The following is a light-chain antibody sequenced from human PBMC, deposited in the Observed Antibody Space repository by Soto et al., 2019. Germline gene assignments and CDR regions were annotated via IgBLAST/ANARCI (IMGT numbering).Light chain of an antibody. J-gene: IGLJ3*02. CDR1: SSDVGGYNY. Sequence: QSALTQPASVSGSPGQSITISCTGTSSDVGGYNYVSWYQQHPGKVPKLMIYEVSYRPSGVSNRFSGSKSGNTASLTISGLQAEDEADYYCTSYTTISTLAFGGGTKLTV. CDR2: EVS. CDR3: TSYTTISTLA. V-gene: IGLV2-14*01.